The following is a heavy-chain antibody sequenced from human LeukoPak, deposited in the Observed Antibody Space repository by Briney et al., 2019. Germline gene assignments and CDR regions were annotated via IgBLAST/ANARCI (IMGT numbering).Heavy chain of an antibody. CDR3: ARAYSSSWYWNWFDP. CDR1: GFTLSGYA. V-gene: IGHV3-48*03. D-gene: IGHD6-13*01. J-gene: IGHJ5*02. CDR2: ISSSGSTI. Sequence: GGSLRLSCAASGFTLSGYAMSWVRQAPGKGLEWVSYISSSGSTIYYADSVKGRFAISRDNAKNSLYLQMNSLRAEDTAVYYCARAYSSSWYWNWFDPWGQGTLVTVSS.